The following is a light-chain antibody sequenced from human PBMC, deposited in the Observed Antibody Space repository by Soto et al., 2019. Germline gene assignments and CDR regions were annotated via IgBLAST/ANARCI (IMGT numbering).Light chain of an antibody. J-gene: IGKJ4*01. Sequence: EIVMTQSPATLSGSAGEGATLSFRASQGIGDTLAWYQQKPGQTPRLLIYDTSIRATGVPARFSGSRSGAEFTLTISSLQSEDFAVYYCQHYVTWPLTFGGGTKVDIK. CDR2: DTS. CDR1: QGIGDT. CDR3: QHYVTWPLT. V-gene: IGKV3-15*01.